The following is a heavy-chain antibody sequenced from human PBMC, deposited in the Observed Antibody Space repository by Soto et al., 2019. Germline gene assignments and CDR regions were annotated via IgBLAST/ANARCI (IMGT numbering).Heavy chain of an antibody. V-gene: IGHV3-11*01. CDR3: ARDNLLRWYSSSPPGFDY. D-gene: IGHD6-6*01. J-gene: IGHJ4*02. CDR1: GFTFSDYY. CDR2: ISSSGSTI. Sequence: GGSLRLSCAASGFTFSDYYMSWIRQAPGKGLEWVSYISSSGSTIYYADSVKGRFTISRDNAKNSLYLQMNSLRAEDTAVYYCARDNLLRWYSSSPPGFDYWGQGTLVTVSS.